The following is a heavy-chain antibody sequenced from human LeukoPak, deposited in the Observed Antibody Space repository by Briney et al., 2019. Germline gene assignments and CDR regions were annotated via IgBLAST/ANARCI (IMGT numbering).Heavy chain of an antibody. V-gene: IGHV3-13*01. CDR2: IGSAGDT. Sequence: GGSLRLSCAASGFTFSSYDMHWVRQTEGKGLEWVSAIGSAGDTSYLGSVKGRFTISRENAKSSLYLQMNSLRAGDTAVYYCARAYRDNSGTNWYLDLWGRGILVTVSS. CDR1: GFTFSSYD. J-gene: IGHJ2*01. D-gene: IGHD1-1*01. CDR3: ARAYRDNSGTNWYLDL.